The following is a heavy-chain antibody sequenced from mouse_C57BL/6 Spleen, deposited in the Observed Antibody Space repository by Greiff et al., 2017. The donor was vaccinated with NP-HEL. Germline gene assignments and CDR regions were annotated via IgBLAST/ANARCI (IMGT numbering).Heavy chain of an antibody. J-gene: IGHJ2*01. Sequence: EVQLVESGGDLVKPGGSLKLSCAASGFTFSSYGMSWVRQTPDQRLEWVATISSGGSYTYYPDSVKGRSTISRDNAKNTLYMQMSSLKSEDTAVYYCARRGGYDTYYFDYWGQGTTLTVSS. D-gene: IGHD2-2*01. CDR1: GFTFSSYG. CDR3: ARRGGYDTYYFDY. CDR2: ISSGGSYT. V-gene: IGHV5-6*01.